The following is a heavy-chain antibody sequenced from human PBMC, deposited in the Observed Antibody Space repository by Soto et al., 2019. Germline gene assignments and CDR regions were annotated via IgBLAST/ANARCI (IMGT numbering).Heavy chain of an antibody. D-gene: IGHD6-13*01. CDR1: GFTFSDHY. CDR2: TRNKANSYTT. CDR3: ARIGWNAAAGLIDY. J-gene: IGHJ4*02. Sequence: GGSLRLSCAASGFTFSDHYMDWVRQAPGKGLEWVGRTRNKANSYTTEYAASVKGRFTISRDDSKNSLYLQMNSLKTEDTAVYYCARIGWNAAAGLIDYWGQGTLVTVSS. V-gene: IGHV3-72*01.